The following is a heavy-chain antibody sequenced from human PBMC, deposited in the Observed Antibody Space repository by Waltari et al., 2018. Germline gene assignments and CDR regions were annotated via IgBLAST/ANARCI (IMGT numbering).Heavy chain of an antibody. CDR1: GHPLSDLS. Sequence: VQLVQSGTEVENPGASLRVSCQVSGHPLSDLSIHWVRQAPGKGLEWMGGVDADDGASFDAQKFQGRLTRTEDPATDTAYMELRSLTSEDTAVYYCAAGGGGSRLPRWGQGTLIIVS. CDR3: AAGGGGSRLPR. D-gene: IGHD2-15*01. J-gene: IGHJ4*02. CDR2: VDADDGAS. V-gene: IGHV1-24*01.